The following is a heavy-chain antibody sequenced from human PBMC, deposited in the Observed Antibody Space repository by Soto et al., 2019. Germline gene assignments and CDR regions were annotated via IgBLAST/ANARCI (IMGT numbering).Heavy chain of an antibody. Sequence: RGGSLRLSCAASGFTFCRYAMRGGRPAPGEGVEWVSGISGSGGSTYYADSVKGRFTISRDNSKNTLYLQMNSLRAEDTAVYYCAKVAVPERVTIFGVAPDAFDIWGQGTMVTVSS. J-gene: IGHJ3*02. CDR2: ISGSGGST. D-gene: IGHD3-3*01. V-gene: IGHV3-23*01. CDR3: AKVAVPERVTIFGVAPDAFDI. CDR1: GFTFCRYA.